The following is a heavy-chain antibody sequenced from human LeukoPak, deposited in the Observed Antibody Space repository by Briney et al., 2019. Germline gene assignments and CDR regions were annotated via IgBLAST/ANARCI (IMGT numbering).Heavy chain of an antibody. Sequence: SVKVSCKASGGTFSSYAISWVRQAPGQGLEWMGGIIPIFGTANYAQKFEGRVTITADESTSTAYMELSSLRSEDTAVYYCARRPYSSSSYYYYYYMDVWGKGTTVTVSS. J-gene: IGHJ6*03. CDR1: GGTFSSYA. D-gene: IGHD6-6*01. CDR2: IIPIFGTA. CDR3: ARRPYSSSSYYYYYYMDV. V-gene: IGHV1-69*13.